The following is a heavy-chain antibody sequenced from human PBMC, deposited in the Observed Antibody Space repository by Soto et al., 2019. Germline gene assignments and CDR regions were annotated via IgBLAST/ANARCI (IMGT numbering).Heavy chain of an antibody. CDR1: GGSISSGNYY. CDR3: ATMGTPATGLYFFAY. J-gene: IGHJ4*02. V-gene: IGHV4-30-4*01. D-gene: IGHD2-15*01. CDR2: ISYSGST. Sequence: QVQLQESGPGLVKPSQTLSLPCTDSGGSISSGNYYWSWIRQPPGKGLVWIGFISYSGSTYYSTPLKSRVTISVDTSKSQFSLNLRFVTAADTSVYYCATMGTPATGLYFFAYWDQGSLVTVSS.